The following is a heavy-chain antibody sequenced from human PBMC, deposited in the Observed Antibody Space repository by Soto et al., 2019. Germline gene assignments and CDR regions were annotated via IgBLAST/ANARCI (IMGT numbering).Heavy chain of an antibody. Sequence: QVQLVESGGGVVQPGRSLRLSCAASGFTFSSYGMHWVRQAPGKGLEWVAVIWYDGSNKYYADSVKGRFTISRDNSKNTLYLQMNSLRAEDTAVYYCARDKGGYRRDYWGQGTLVTVSS. J-gene: IGHJ4*02. CDR3: ARDKGGYRRDY. CDR2: IWYDGSNK. D-gene: IGHD3-16*02. CDR1: GFTFSSYG. V-gene: IGHV3-33*01.